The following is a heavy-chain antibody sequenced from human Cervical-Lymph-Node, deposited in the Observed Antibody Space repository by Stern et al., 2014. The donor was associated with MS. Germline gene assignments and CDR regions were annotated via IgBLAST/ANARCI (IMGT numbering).Heavy chain of an antibody. CDR3: ARDRTYDFLTGSHYYYGMDV. V-gene: IGHV4-31*03. D-gene: IGHD3-9*01. J-gene: IGHJ6*02. CDR1: GGSINSGGYY. CDR2: IYYSGTT. Sequence: QLQLQESGPGLVKPSQTLSLTCTVSGGSINSGGYYWSWIRQHPGKGLEWIGNIYYSGTTYYNPSLKSRVTLSLDPSKNQFSLKLTSVTAADTAVYYCARDRTYDFLTGSHYYYGMDVWGQGTTVTVSS.